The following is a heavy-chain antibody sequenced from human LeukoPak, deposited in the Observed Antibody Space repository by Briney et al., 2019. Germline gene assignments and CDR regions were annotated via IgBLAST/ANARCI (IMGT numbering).Heavy chain of an antibody. J-gene: IGHJ4*02. CDR1: GDSVSNNGAI. CDR2: AYYRSKWSN. CDR3: ARSSNLHYFDY. V-gene: IGHV6-1*01. Sequence: SQTLSLTCAISGDSVSNNGAIWIWIRQSPSRGLQWQGRAYYRSKWSNDYAVSVKSRITLNVDTSKNQFSLHLNSVTPEDTAVYYCARSSNLHYFDYWGQRTQVTVSS.